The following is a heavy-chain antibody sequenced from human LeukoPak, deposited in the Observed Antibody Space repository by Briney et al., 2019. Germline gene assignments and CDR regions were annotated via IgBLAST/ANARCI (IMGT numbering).Heavy chain of an antibody. CDR3: ARLPPDDSSGP. CDR2: IYHSGRT. D-gene: IGHD3-22*01. V-gene: IGHV4-38-2*02. J-gene: IGHJ5*02. Sequence: SETLSLTCTVSGYSISSGNYWGWIRQPPGKGLEWIGSIYHSGRTYYNLSLKSRVTISVDTSKNQFSLKLSSVTAADTAVYYCARLPPDDSSGPWGQGTLVTVSS. CDR1: GYSISSGNY.